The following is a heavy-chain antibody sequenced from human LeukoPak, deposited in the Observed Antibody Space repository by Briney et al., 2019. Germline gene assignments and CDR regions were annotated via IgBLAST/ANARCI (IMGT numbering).Heavy chain of an antibody. Sequence: ASVKVSCKASGYTFTSYGISWVRQAPGQGLEWMGWISAYNGNTNYAQKLQGRVTMTTDTSTSTAYMELRSLRSDDTAVYYCARIKDYYDSSGYLNWGQGTLVTVSS. CDR1: GYTFTSYG. CDR3: ARIKDYYDSSGYLN. V-gene: IGHV1-18*01. D-gene: IGHD3-22*01. J-gene: IGHJ4*02. CDR2: ISAYNGNT.